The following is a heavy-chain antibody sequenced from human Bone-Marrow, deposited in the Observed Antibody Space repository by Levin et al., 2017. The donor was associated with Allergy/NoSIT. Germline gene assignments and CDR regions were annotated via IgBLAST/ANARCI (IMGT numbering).Heavy chain of an antibody. CDR3: ARMQGGNSGFDSFYFDS. Sequence: SGPTLVKPTQTLTLTCMFSGFSLSTSGMCVVWIRQPPGKALEWLALIDWGDAKYYSTSLKTRLTISGDTSKNQVVLTMTNMDPADTATYYCARMQGGNSGFDSFYFDSWGQGTLVTVSS. CDR1: GFSLSTSGMC. D-gene: IGHD5-12*01. J-gene: IGHJ4*02. V-gene: IGHV2-70*01. CDR2: IDWGDAK.